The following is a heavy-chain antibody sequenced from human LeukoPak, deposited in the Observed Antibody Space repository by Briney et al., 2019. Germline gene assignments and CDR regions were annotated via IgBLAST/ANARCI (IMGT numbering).Heavy chain of an antibody. D-gene: IGHD2-15*01. CDR1: GASIRSGDYY. Sequence: PSETLSLTCTVSGASIRSGDYYWSWIRQPPGKDLEWIVYIYDSGSTYYNPSLKSRVTISVDTSENRFSLKLSSVTATDTAVYYCARDCSGGSCYGAFDIWGQGTMVTVSS. J-gene: IGHJ3*02. CDR3: ARDCSGGSCYGAFDI. CDR2: IYDSGST. V-gene: IGHV4-30-4*01.